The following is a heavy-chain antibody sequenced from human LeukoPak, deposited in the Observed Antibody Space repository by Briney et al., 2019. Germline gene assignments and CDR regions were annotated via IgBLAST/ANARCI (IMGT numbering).Heavy chain of an antibody. V-gene: IGHV3-53*01. Sequence: PGGSLRLSCAASGFTVSSNYMSWVRQAPGKGLEWVSVIYSGGSTYYADSVKGRFTISRDNSKNTLYLQMNSLRAEDTAVYYCAREPLYSTGFDPWGQGTLVTVSS. CDR2: IYSGGST. CDR1: GFTVSSNY. D-gene: IGHD6-13*01. J-gene: IGHJ5*02. CDR3: AREPLYSTGFDP.